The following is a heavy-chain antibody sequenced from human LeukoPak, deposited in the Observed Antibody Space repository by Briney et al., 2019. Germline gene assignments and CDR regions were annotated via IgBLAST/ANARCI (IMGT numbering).Heavy chain of an antibody. D-gene: IGHD3-22*01. Sequence: EPGGSLRLSCAASGFTFSSYAMSWVRQAPGKGLEWVSSISSSSSYIYYADSVKGRFIISRDNAKNSLYLQMNSLRAEDTAVYYCARDYYDSSGYYYVLAYYYYYYMDVWGKGTTVTVSS. J-gene: IGHJ6*03. V-gene: IGHV3-21*01. CDR1: GFTFSSYA. CDR2: ISSSSSYI. CDR3: ARDYYDSSGYYYVLAYYYYYYMDV.